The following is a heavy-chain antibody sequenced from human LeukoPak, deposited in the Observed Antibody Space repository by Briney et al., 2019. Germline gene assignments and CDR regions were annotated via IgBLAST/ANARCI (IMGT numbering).Heavy chain of an antibody. V-gene: IGHV3-30-3*01. CDR2: ISYDGSNK. Sequence: GRSLRLSCAASGFTFSSYAMHWVRQAPGKGLEWVAVISYDGSNKYYADSVKGRLTISRDNSKNTLYLQMNSLRAEDTAVYYCARTGPDYTYYYYYGMDVWGQGTTVTVSS. CDR3: ARTGPDYTYYYYYGMDV. J-gene: IGHJ6*02. CDR1: GFTFSSYA. D-gene: IGHD4-11*01.